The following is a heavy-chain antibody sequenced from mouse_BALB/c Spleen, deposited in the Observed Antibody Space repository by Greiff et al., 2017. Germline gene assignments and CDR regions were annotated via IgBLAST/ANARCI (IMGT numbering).Heavy chain of an antibody. V-gene: IGHV5-9-4*01. Sequence: EVHLVESGGGLVKPGGSLKLSCAASGFTFSSYAMSWVRQSPEKRLEWVAEISSGGSYTYYPDTVTGRFTISRDNAKNTLYLEMSSLRSEDTAMYYCARDGYYRAMDYWGQGTSVTVSS. CDR3: ARDGYYRAMDY. CDR1: GFTFSSYA. CDR2: ISSGGSYT. D-gene: IGHD2-3*01. J-gene: IGHJ4*01.